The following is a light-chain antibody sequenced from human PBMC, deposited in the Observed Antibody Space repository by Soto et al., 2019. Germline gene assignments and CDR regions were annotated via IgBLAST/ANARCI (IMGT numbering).Light chain of an antibody. V-gene: IGLV1-47*01. CDR3: AAWDDSSYWV. J-gene: IGLJ3*02. CDR2: RNN. CDR1: SSNIGSNY. Sequence: QSVLTQPPSASGTPGQRVTISCSGSSSNIGSNYVYWYQQLPGTAPKLLIYRNNQRPSGVPDRFSGSKSGTSASLAISGLRSEDEADYYCAAWDDSSYWVFGRGTKVTVL.